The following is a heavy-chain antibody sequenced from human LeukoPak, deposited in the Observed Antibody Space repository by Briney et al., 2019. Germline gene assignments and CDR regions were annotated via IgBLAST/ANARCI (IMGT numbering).Heavy chain of an antibody. CDR3: ARGSRDYGVKSWFDP. Sequence: SETLFLTCTVSGGSISSYYWSWIRQPPGKGLEWIGYIYYSGSTNYNPSLKSRVTISVDTSKNQFSLKLSSVTAADTAVYYCARGSRDYGVKSWFDPWGQGTLVTVSS. J-gene: IGHJ5*02. CDR2: IYYSGST. CDR1: GGSISSYY. D-gene: IGHD4-17*01. V-gene: IGHV4-59*08.